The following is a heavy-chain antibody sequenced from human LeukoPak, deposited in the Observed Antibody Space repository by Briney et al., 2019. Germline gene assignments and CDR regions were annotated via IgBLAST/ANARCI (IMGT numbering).Heavy chain of an antibody. D-gene: IGHD2-2*01. CDR1: GGSISSYY. CDR2: IYYSGST. V-gene: IGHV4-59*01. CDR3: ATAKRGYCSSTSCSTYFDY. J-gene: IGHJ4*02. Sequence: SETLSLTCTVSGGSISSYYWSWIRQPPGKGLEWIGYIYYSGSTNYNPSLKSRVTISVDTSKKQFSLKLSSVTAADTAVYYCATAKRGYCSSTSCSTYFDYWGQGTLVTVSS.